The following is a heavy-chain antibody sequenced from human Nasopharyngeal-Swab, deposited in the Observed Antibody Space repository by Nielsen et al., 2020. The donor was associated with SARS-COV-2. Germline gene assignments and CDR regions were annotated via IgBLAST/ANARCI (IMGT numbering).Heavy chain of an antibody. CDR1: GGSFSGHQ. V-gene: IGHV4-34*01. J-gene: IGHJ5*02. Sequence: SDTLSLTCAVYGGSFSGHQWSWVRQPPGKGLEWIGYISHNSGTSYNPSLKSRVTMFMDTSKNQFSLRLTSVTAADTAVYYCAKEGATGWFDPCGQGTLVTVSS. CDR2: ISHNSGT. CDR3: AKEGATGWFDP.